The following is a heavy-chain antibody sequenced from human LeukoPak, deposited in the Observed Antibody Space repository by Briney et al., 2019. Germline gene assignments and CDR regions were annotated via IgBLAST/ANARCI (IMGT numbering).Heavy chain of an antibody. CDR3: VQEGPRGLAFDI. CDR2: ISGSGGGT. V-gene: IGHV3-23*01. CDR1: GVTLSSYV. J-gene: IGHJ3*02. Sequence: GGSLSLSCEASGVTLSSYVMIWVRQAPGKGPEWVAGISGSGGGTYYAASVKGRFAISRDNSTNTLYLQMNSLRGEDSAVYYCVQEGPRGLAFDIWGQGTKVTVSS.